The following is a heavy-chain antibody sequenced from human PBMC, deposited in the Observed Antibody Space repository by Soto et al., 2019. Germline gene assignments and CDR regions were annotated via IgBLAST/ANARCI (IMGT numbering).Heavy chain of an antibody. J-gene: IGHJ4*02. CDR2: INAGNGNT. CDR3: ARDGYYYGSGSYYDAGYFDY. V-gene: IGHV1-3*01. D-gene: IGHD3-10*01. CDR1: GYTFTSYA. Sequence: QVQLVQSGAEVKKPGASVKVSCKASGYTFTSYAMHWVRQAPGQRLEWMGWINAGNGNTKYSQKFQGRVTITRDTSASTAYMELSSLRSEDTAVYYCARDGYYYGSGSYYDAGYFDYWGQGILVTVSS.